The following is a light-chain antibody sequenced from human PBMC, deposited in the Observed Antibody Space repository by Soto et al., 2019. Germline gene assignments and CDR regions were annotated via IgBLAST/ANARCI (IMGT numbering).Light chain of an antibody. CDR3: QQLNSYPQT. CDR2: AAS. J-gene: IGKJ1*01. Sequence: IPLTHSPSSLSACLLERGTIXSQASQGISSYLAWYQQKPGKAPKLLIYAASTLQSGVPSRFSGSGSGTDFTLTISSLQPEDFATYYCQQLNSYPQTFGQGTKVDIK. V-gene: IGKV1-9*01. CDR1: QGISSY.